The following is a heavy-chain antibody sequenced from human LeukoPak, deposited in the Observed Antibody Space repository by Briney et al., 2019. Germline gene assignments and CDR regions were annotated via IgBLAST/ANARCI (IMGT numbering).Heavy chain of an antibody. CDR2: ISGSDGDDNT. J-gene: IGHJ4*02. CDR1: GFTFANYA. Sequence: GGSLSLACGAAGFTFANYATCCLGQAPGKGLEWVSGISGSDGDDNTYYVDSVKGRFTISRDNSRNTLYMQMNSLRAEDTAVYYCETVGPGAGRFYWSQGTLVTVSS. V-gene: IGHV3-23*01. D-gene: IGHD2-15*01. CDR3: ETVGPGAGRFY.